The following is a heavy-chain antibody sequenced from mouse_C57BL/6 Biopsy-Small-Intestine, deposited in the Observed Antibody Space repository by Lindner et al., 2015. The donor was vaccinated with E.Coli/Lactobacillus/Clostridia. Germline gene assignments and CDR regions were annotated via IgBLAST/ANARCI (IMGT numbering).Heavy chain of an antibody. D-gene: IGHD1-1*01. J-gene: IGHJ4*01. CDR1: GFSLTSYG. CDR3: AREVLPMDY. V-gene: IGHV2-3*01. CDR2: IWGDGGT. Sequence: VQLQESGPGLVAPSQSLSITCPVSGFSLTSYGVSWVRQPPGEGLEWLGVIWGDGGTHYHSALISRLSISKDNSKSQVFLKLNSLQTDDTATYYCAREVLPMDYWGQGTSVTVSS.